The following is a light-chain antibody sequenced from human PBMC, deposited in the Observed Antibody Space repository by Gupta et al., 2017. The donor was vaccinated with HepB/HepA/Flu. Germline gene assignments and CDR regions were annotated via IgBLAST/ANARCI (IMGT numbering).Light chain of an antibody. CDR1: QSVSSNY. J-gene: IGKJ3*01. V-gene: IGKV3-20*01. CDR2: GAS. Sequence: EIVLTQSPGTLSLSPGERATLSCRASQSVSSNYLSWYQPGQAPRLLIYGASSRATGIPDRFSGSGSGTDFTLTISRLEPEDFAIYYCHQYGSSPTFGPGTKVEIK. CDR3: HQYGSSPT.